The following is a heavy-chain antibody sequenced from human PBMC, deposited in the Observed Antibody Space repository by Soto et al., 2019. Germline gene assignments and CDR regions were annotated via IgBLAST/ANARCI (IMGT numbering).Heavy chain of an antibody. J-gene: IGHJ5*02. CDR3: AHGITSNTYNWFDP. CDR2: INHSGST. V-gene: IGHV4-34*01. CDR1: GGSFSGYY. Sequence: SETLSLTCAVYGGSFSGYYWSWIRQPPGKGLEWIGEINHSGSTNYNPSLKSRVTISVDTSKNQFSLKLSSVTAADTAVYYCAHGITSNTYNWFDPWGQGTLVTVSS. D-gene: IGHD1-20*01.